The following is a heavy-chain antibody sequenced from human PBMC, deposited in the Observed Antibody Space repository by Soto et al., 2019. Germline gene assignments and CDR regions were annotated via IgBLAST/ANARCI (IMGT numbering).Heavy chain of an antibody. J-gene: IGHJ5*02. D-gene: IGHD4-4*01. CDR2: ISYDGSNK. CDR1: GFTFSSYA. CDR3: ARAQGRYSNYQGFDP. V-gene: IGHV3-30-3*01. Sequence: GGSLRLSCAASGFTFSSYAMHWVRQAPGKGLEWVAVISYDGSNKYYADSVKGRFTISRDNSKNTLYLQMNSLRAEDTAVYYCARAQGRYSNYQGFDPWGQGTLVTVSS.